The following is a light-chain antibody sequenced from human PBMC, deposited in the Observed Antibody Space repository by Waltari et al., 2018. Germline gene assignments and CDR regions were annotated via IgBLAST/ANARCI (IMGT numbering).Light chain of an antibody. Sequence: ELVLTQSPGTLSLSPGERATLSCRASQSVSRSLAWYQQKPGQAPRLLLYGASNRAAGIPDRFSGSGSGTDFSLTISRLEPEDFAVYYCQHYVRLPATFGQGTKVEIK. V-gene: IGKV3-20*01. CDR1: QSVSRS. J-gene: IGKJ1*01. CDR3: QHYVRLPAT. CDR2: GAS.